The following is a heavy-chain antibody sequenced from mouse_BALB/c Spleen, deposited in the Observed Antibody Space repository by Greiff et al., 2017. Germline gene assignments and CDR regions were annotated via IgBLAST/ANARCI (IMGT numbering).Heavy chain of an antibody. D-gene: IGHD2-14*01. V-gene: IGHV7-3*02. Sequence: VQRVESGGGLVQPGGSLRLSCATSGFTFTDYYMSWVRQPPGKALEWLGFIRNKANGYTTEYSASVKGRFTISRDNSQSILYLQMNTLRAEDSATYYCARDRYDYFDYWGQGTTLTVSS. CDR1: GFTFTDYY. CDR3: ARDRYDYFDY. J-gene: IGHJ2*01. CDR2: IRNKANGYTT.